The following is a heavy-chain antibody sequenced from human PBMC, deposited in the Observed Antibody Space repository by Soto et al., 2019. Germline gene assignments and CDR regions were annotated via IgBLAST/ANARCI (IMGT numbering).Heavy chain of an antibody. CDR3: ARGAGGNFYFDY. CDR2: VYYSGST. CDR1: GGSINRGGYY. Sequence: QVQLQESGPGLGKPSQTLSLTCTVSGGSINRGGYYWTWIRQHPGKGLEWIGSVYYSGSTNYNPSLMSRVTISVDTSKNQFSLKLSSVSAADTAVYYCARGAGGNFYFDYWGQGTLVTVSS. J-gene: IGHJ4*02. V-gene: IGHV4-31*03. D-gene: IGHD2-21*02.